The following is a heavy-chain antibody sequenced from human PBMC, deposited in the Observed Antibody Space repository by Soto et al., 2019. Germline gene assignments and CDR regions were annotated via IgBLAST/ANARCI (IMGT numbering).Heavy chain of an antibody. CDR2: ISAYNGNT. D-gene: IGHD6-19*01. CDR3: ARDIPTIEVAGRGVLCY. Sequence: QVQLVQSGAEVKKPGASVKVSCKASGYTFTSYGISWVRQAPGQGLEWMGWISAYNGNTNYAQKLQGRVTMTTDTSRCTAYMELRSLRSDDTAVYYCARDIPTIEVAGRGVLCYWGQGTLVTVSS. CDR1: GYTFTSYG. J-gene: IGHJ4*02. V-gene: IGHV1-18*01.